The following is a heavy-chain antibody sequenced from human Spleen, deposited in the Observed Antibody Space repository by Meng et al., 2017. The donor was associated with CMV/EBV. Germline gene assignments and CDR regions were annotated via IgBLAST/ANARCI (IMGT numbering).Heavy chain of an antibody. J-gene: IGHJ6*02. D-gene: IGHD3-3*01. Sequence: GGSLRLSCAASGFTFSSYAMHWVRQAPGKGLEWVAVISYDGSNKYYADSVKGRFTISRDNSKNTLYLQMNSLRAEDTAVYYCARDQERFLEWFLVGYGMDVWGQGTTVTVSS. CDR2: ISYDGSNK. V-gene: IGHV3-30*04. CDR3: ARDQERFLEWFLVGYGMDV. CDR1: GFTFSSYA.